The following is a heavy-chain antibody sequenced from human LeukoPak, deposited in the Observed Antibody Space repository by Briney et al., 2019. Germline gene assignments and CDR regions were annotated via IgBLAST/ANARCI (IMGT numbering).Heavy chain of an antibody. D-gene: IGHD3-10*02. CDR1: GYTFTDYY. Sequence: GASVKVSCKASGYTFTDYYMHWVRQAPGQGLEWMGWISPSSGGTNYAQKFQGRVTMTRDTSTGTAYMELSRLRSDDTAMYYCARDVLTTFGHFSAADDFWGQGTLVTVSS. V-gene: IGHV1-2*02. CDR2: ISPSSGGT. J-gene: IGHJ4*02. CDR3: ARDVLTTFGHFSAADDF.